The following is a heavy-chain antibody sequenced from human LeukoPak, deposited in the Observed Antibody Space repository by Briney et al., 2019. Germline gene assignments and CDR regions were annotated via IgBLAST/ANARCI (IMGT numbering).Heavy chain of an antibody. CDR3: ARALGVGFAEDVYYFDF. J-gene: IGHJ4*02. Sequence: ASVTVPCKASGYTLTDYYIHWVRQAPGQGLEWMGRINPNSGGTNYAQKFQGRVTMTRDTPINTVYLKLTSLRSTDTALYYCARALGVGFAEDVYYFDFWGQGSLVTVSS. CDR1: GYTLTDYY. CDR2: INPNSGGT. D-gene: IGHD3-10*01. V-gene: IGHV1-2*06.